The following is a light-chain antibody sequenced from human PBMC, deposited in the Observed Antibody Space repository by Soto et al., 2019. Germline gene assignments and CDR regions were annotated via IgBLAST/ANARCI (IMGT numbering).Light chain of an antibody. J-gene: IGLJ3*02. Sequence: QSALTQPASVSGSPGQSITISCTGTSSDVGSYNLVSWYQQHPGKAPKRMIYEGSKRPSGVSNRFSGSKSGNTASLTIYGLQAEDEADYYCCSYAGSSTWVFGGGTQLTVL. V-gene: IGLV2-23*01. CDR2: EGS. CDR1: SSDVGSYNL. CDR3: CSYAGSSTWV.